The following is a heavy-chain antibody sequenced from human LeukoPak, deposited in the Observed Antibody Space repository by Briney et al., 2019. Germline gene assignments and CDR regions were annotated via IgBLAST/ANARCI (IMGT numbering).Heavy chain of an antibody. CDR1: GFTFSSYS. J-gene: IGHJ6*03. V-gene: IGHV3-21*01. Sequence: GGSLRLSCAASGFTFSSYSMNWVRQAPGKGLDWVSSISSSSSYIYYADSVKGRFTISRDNAKNSLYLQMNSLRAEDTAVYYCARDGIAANYYYYMDVWGKGTTVTVSS. CDR3: ARDGIAANYYYYMDV. D-gene: IGHD6-25*01. CDR2: ISSSSSYI.